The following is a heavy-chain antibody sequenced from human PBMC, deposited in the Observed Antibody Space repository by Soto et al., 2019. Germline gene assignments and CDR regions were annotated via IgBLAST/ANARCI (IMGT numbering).Heavy chain of an antibody. V-gene: IGHV1-69*12. Sequence: QVQLVQSGAEVKKPGSSVKVSCKVSGGTFSNYAIDWVRLAPGHGLEWMGGIVPIFGTTYYTQKFQGRATIIADDSTTTAYLEMSRLRSEDTAIYYCARVEAVAGLYNYHRLDVWGQGTAVTVSS. CDR3: ARVEAVAGLYNYHRLDV. CDR1: GGTFSNYA. CDR2: IVPIFGTT. D-gene: IGHD6-19*01. J-gene: IGHJ6*02.